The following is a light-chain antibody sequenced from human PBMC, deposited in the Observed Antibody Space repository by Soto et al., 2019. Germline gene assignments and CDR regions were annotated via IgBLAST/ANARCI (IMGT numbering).Light chain of an antibody. V-gene: IGLV2-14*01. CDR1: SSDVGGYNY. CDR2: EVS. Sequence: QSALTQPASVSGSPGQSIAISCTGTSSDVGGYNYVSWYQQHPDKAPKVMIYEVSKRPSGVSNRFSGSKSGNTASLTISGLQAEDEADYYCCSYAGSYSVVFGGGTKVTVL. J-gene: IGLJ2*01. CDR3: CSYAGSYSVV.